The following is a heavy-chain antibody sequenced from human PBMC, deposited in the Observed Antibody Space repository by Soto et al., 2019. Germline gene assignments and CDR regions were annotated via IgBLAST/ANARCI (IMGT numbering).Heavy chain of an antibody. CDR2: LSPLFRTA. D-gene: IGHD2-2*01. Sequence: SVKVSCKASGGTFTSYAISWVRQAPGQGLAWMGGLSPLFRTANYAQKFQGRVTITADESTSTAYMELSSLRSDDTAVYYCARGVVTAPPYNYYYGMDVWGQGTTVTVSS. CDR3: ARGVVTAPPYNYYYGMDV. CDR1: GGTFTSYA. J-gene: IGHJ6*02. V-gene: IGHV1-69*13.